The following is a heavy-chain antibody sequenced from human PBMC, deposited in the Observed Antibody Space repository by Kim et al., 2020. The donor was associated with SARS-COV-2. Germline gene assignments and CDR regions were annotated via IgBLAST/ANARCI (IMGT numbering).Heavy chain of an antibody. J-gene: IGHJ6*02. V-gene: IGHV3-23*01. CDR3: AKIDVSYYYYSMDV. Sequence: GGSLRLSCAASGFTFSNYAMSWVRQAPGKGLEWVSTISSSGGNTYYADSVKGRFTISRDNSKNTLYLQMNGLRAEDTAVYYCAKIDVSYYYYSMDVWGQGTTVTVSS. CDR2: ISSSGGNT. CDR1: GFTFSNYA.